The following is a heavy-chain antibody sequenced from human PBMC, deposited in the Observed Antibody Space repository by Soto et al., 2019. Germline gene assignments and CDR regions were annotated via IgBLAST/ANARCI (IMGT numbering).Heavy chain of an antibody. J-gene: IGHJ4*02. CDR1: GFTFGTYS. CDR2: ISSSSSYI. Sequence: GGSLRLSCAGSGFTFGTYSMNWVRQAAGKGLEWVSSISSSSSYIYYADSVKGRFTISRDNAKNSLYLQMNSLRAEDTAVYYCARDFEIVTGYLHCDYWGQGTMGTVSA. D-gene: IGHD3-9*01. CDR3: ARDFEIVTGYLHCDY. V-gene: IGHV3-21*01.